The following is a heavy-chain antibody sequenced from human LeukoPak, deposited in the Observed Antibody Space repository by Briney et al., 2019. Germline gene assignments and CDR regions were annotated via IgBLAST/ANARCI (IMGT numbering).Heavy chain of an antibody. CDR3: GNQCSGGTCPEH. D-gene: IGHD2-15*01. Sequence: GGSLRLSCAASGFSISGYWMTWVRQAPGKGPEWVGNIQHDGKVKNYVDSVRGRFTISRDNAKNSVYLQMTSLRAEDSAVYFCGNQCSGGTCPEHWGQGTQVTVSS. V-gene: IGHV3-7*01. CDR2: IQHDGKVK. CDR1: GFSISGYW. J-gene: IGHJ1*01.